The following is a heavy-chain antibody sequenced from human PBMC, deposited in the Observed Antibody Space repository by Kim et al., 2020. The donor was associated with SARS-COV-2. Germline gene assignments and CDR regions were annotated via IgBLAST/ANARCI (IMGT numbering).Heavy chain of an antibody. Sequence: GGSLRLSCAASGFTFSSYAMSWVRQAPGKGLEWVSAISGSGGSTYYADSVKGRFTISRDNSKNTLYLQMNSLRAEDTAVYYCAKDQGYYGSGSYSPPDYWGQGTLVTVSS. J-gene: IGHJ4*02. CDR3: AKDQGYYGSGSYSPPDY. CDR2: ISGSGGST. CDR1: GFTFSSYA. V-gene: IGHV3-23*01. D-gene: IGHD3-10*01.